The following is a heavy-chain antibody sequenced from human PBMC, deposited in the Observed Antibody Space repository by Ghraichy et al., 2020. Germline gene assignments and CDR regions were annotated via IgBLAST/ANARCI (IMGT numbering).Heavy chain of an antibody. V-gene: IGHV4-39*01. CDR1: GGSISSSSYY. J-gene: IGHJ2*01. CDR2: IYYSGST. D-gene: IGHD3-10*01. Sequence: SETLSLTCTVSGGSISSSSYYWGWIRQPPGKGLEWIGSIYYSGSTYYNPSLKSRVTISVDTSKNQFSLKLSSVTAADTAVYYCARRCTMVRGTSYLRGYFELWGRGTLVTVSS. CDR3: ARRCTMVRGTSYLRGYFEL.